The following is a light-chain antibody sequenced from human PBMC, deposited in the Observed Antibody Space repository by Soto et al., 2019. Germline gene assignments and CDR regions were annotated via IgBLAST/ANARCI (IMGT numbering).Light chain of an antibody. CDR3: SSYTSTNTPYV. Sequence: SVLTQPASVSASPGQSITISCSGTSSDFGGYNYVSWFQQHPGKAPKLMIYEVSNRPSGVSNRFSDSKSDNTASLTISGLQAEDEADYYCSSYTSTNTPYVFGTGTKVTVL. CDR1: SSDFGGYNY. J-gene: IGLJ1*01. CDR2: EVS. V-gene: IGLV2-14*01.